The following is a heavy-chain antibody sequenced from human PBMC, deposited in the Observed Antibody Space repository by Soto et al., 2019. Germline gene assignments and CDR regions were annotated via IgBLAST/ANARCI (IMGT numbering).Heavy chain of an antibody. CDR2: FDPEDGET. V-gene: IGHV1-24*01. CDR3: AAAYSSNWYRGYYGSDY. Sequence: ASVKVSCKVSGYTLTELSMHWVRQAPGKGLEWMGGFDPEDGETIYAQKFQGRVTMTEDTSTDTAYMELSSLRSEDTAVYYCAAAYSSNWYRGYYGSDYWGQGSTVTV. CDR1: GYTLTELS. D-gene: IGHD6-13*01. J-gene: IGHJ6*02.